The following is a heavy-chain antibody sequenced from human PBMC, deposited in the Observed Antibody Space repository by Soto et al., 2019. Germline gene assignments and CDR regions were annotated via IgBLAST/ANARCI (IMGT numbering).Heavy chain of an antibody. V-gene: IGHV5-51*01. CDR2: IYPGDSDT. Sequence: PVGSLKISCKGSGYSFTSYWIGWVRQMPGKGLEWMGIIYPGDSDTRYSPSFQGQVTISADKSTSTAYLQWSSLKASDTAMYYCARVLPYCGGDCWDSYYFDYWGQGTPVTVSS. CDR3: ARVLPYCGGDCWDSYYFDY. D-gene: IGHD2-21*02. CDR1: GYSFTSYW. J-gene: IGHJ4*02.